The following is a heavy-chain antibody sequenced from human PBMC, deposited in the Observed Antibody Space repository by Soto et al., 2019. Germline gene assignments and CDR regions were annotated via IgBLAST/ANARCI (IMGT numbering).Heavy chain of an antibody. D-gene: IGHD3-22*01. J-gene: IGHJ3*02. CDR2: INAGIGDT. Sequence: ASVKVFCKASGYTFTSYAMHWVRQAPGQRLEWMGWINAGIGDTEYSQKFQGRVTITADESTSTAYMELSSLRSEDTAVYYCALVGSSGYYPGRDAFDIWGQGTMVTVS. CDR1: GYTFTSYA. CDR3: ALVGSSGYYPGRDAFDI. V-gene: IGHV1-3*01.